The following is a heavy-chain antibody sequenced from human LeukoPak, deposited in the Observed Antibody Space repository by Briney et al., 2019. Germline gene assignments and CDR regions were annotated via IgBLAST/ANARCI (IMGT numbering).Heavy chain of an antibody. CDR3: AKDLYDSSGYYHLEDDAFDI. CDR1: GFTFSSYA. CDR2: ISGSGGST. V-gene: IGHV3-23*01. D-gene: IGHD3-22*01. J-gene: IGHJ3*02. Sequence: GGSLRLSCAASGFTFSSYAMSWVRRAPGKGLEWGSVISGSGGSTYYADSVKGRFTISRDNSKNTLYLQMNSLRAEDTAVYYCAKDLYDSSGYYHLEDDAFDIWGQGTMVTVSS.